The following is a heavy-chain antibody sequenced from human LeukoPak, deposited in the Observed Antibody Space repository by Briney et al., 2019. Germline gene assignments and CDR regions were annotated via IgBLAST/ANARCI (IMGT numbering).Heavy chain of an antibody. V-gene: IGHV3-21*01. CDR3: AKGNTAMADFDY. J-gene: IGHJ4*02. CDR2: ISSSSSYI. Sequence: GGSLRLSCAASGFTFSSYGMNWVRQAPGKGLEWVSSISSSSSYIYYADSVKGRFTISRDNAKNSLYLQMNSLRAEDTAVYYCAKGNTAMADFDYWGQGTLVTVSS. D-gene: IGHD5-18*01. CDR1: GFTFSSYG.